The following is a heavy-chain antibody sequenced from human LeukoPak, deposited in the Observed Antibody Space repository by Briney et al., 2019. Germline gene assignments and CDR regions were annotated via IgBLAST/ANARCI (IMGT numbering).Heavy chain of an antibody. Sequence: ASVKVSCKASGYTFTGYYMHWVRQAPGQGLEWMGWINPNSGGTNYAQKFQGRVTMTRDTSISTAYMELSRLRSDDTAVYYCARDQGGSSGYYYWYYYYYMDVWGKGTTVTVSS. J-gene: IGHJ6*03. CDR3: ARDQGGSSGYYYWYYYYYMDV. V-gene: IGHV1-2*02. CDR1: GYTFTGYY. D-gene: IGHD3-22*01. CDR2: INPNSGGT.